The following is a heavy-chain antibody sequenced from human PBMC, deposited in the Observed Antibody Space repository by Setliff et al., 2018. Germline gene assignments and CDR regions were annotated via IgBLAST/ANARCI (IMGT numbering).Heavy chain of an antibody. V-gene: IGHV5-51*01. Sequence: GESLKISCKAAGYSFTKYWIGWVRQMPGKGLEWMWIIDPADSDTTYSPSFQGQVTISADKSIGTAYLQWSSLKASDTAIYYCARRGWGSSSGDCYSPKGCYYYYMDVWGKGTTVTVSS. J-gene: IGHJ6*03. CDR1: GYSFTKYW. CDR3: ARRGWGSSSGDCYSPKGCYYYYMDV. D-gene: IGHD2-21*02. CDR2: IDPADSDT.